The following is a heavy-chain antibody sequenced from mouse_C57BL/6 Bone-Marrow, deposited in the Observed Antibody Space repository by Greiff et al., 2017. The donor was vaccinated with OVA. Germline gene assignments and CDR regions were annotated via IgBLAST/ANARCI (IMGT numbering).Heavy chain of an antibody. D-gene: IGHD4-1*01. J-gene: IGHJ1*03. CDR2: IWWDDDK. V-gene: IGHV8-8*01. CDR1: GFSLSTFGMG. Sequence: LQQSGPGILQPSQTLSLTCSFSGFSLSTFGMGVGWIRQPSGKGLEWLAHIWWDDDKYYNPALKSRLTISKDTSKNQVFLKIANVDTADTATYYCARIVPGAHWYFDVWGTGTTVTVSS. CDR3: ARIVPGAHWYFDV.